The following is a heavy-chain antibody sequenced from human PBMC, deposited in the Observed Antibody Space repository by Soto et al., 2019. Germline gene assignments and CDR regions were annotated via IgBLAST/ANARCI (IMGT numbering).Heavy chain of an antibody. J-gene: IGHJ4*02. CDR1: GGSISSCCYY. CDR2: IYYSGST. V-gene: IGHV4-31*03. CDR3: ARGPPLGY. Sequence: PSETLSLTFTVSGGSISSCCYYWSWIRQHPGKGLEWIGYIYYSGSTYYTPSLKSRVTISVDTSKNQFSLKLSSVTAADTAVYYCARGPPLGYWGQGTLVTVSS.